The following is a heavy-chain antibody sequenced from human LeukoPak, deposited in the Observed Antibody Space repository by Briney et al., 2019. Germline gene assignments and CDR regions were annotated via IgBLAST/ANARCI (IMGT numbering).Heavy chain of an antibody. V-gene: IGHV3-23*01. CDR2: ISYTGVIK. CDR1: GFTFSSYA. Sequence: GGSLRLSCAASGFTFSSYAMTWVRQAPGKGLEWVSSISYTGVIKYSADSLQGRFTISRDNAKNTLYLQLDSLTAEDTALYYCAKTPRETLDYYYMDVWGKGTPVTVSS. J-gene: IGHJ6*03. D-gene: IGHD1-26*01. CDR3: AKTPRETLDYYYMDV.